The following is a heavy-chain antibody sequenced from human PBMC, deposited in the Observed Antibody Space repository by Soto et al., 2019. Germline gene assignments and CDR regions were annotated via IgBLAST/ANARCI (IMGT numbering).Heavy chain of an antibody. J-gene: IGHJ4*02. D-gene: IGHD6-19*01. CDR1: GGSISSSSYY. V-gene: IGHV4-39*01. CDR2: IYYSGST. Sequence: PWETLSLTCTVSGGSISSSSYYWGWIRQPPGKGLEWIGSIYYSGSTYYNPSLKSRVTISVDTSKNQFSLKLSSVTAADTAVYYCARRGEAVAGSFDYWGQGTLVTVSS. CDR3: ARRGEAVAGSFDY.